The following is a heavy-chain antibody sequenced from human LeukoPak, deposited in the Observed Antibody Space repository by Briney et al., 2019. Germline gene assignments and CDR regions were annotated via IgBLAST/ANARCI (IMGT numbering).Heavy chain of an antibody. CDR2: INPNSGGT. CDR3: ATSGPGSGSYYSPYYYYYYMDV. CDR1: GYTFTGYY. D-gene: IGHD3-10*01. V-gene: IGHV1-2*02. J-gene: IGHJ6*03. Sequence: ASVKVSCKASGYTFTGYYMHWVRQAPGQGLEWMGWINPNSGGTNYAQKFQGRVTMTRDTSISTAYMELSRLRSDDTAVYYCATSGPGSGSYYSPYYYYYYMDVWGKGTTVTVSS.